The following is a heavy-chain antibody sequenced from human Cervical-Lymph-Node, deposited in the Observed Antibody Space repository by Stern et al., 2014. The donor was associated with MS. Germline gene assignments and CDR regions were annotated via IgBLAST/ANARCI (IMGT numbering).Heavy chain of an antibody. CDR1: GYTFSSLD. V-gene: IGHV1-8*01. Sequence: VQLVESGAEVKKPGASVKVSCKASGYTFSSLDINWVRQATGQGLEWMGWMNPNSGYTGYAQKFQGRVTMTMNTAISTAYMELSSLRSEDTAVYYCARVNGDPDYWGQGTLVTVSS. CDR3: ARVNGDPDY. D-gene: IGHD4-17*01. J-gene: IGHJ4*02. CDR2: MNPNSGYT.